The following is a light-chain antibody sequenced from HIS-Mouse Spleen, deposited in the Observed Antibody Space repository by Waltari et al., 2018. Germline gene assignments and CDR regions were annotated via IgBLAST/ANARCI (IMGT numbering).Light chain of an antibody. CDR3: QVCNSSTAV. J-gene: IGLJ2*01. V-gene: IGLV3-9*01. CDR1: NIGSKN. Sequence: SYELTQPLSVSVAVGQTARITCGGNNIGSKNVHWYQQKPGQAPVLVIYRDSNRPSGIPVRVSGSKSGNTATLTISRAQAEDESDYYCQVCNSSTAVFGGGTKLTVL. CDR2: RDS.